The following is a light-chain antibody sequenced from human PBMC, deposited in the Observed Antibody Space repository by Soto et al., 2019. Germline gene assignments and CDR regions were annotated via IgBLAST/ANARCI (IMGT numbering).Light chain of an antibody. V-gene: IGLV2-14*03. Sequence: QSALTQPASVSGSPGQSITISCTGTSSDVGGYNYVSWYQQHPGKAPKLMIYDVSSRPSGVSNRFSGSKSGNTASLIISGPLAEDEADYYCTSYTANETPVFGGGTKLTVL. CDR1: SSDVGGYNY. J-gene: IGLJ3*02. CDR3: TSYTANETPV. CDR2: DVS.